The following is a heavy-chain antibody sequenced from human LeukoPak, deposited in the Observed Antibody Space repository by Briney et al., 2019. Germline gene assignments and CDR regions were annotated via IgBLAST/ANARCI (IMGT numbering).Heavy chain of an antibody. CDR3: ARARTDSSGWYEDAFDI. CDR1: GYTFTSYG. Sequence: ASVKVSCKASGYTFTSYGISWVRQAPGQGLEWMGWISAYNGNTNYAQKLQGRVTMTTDTSTSTAYMKLRSLRSDDTAVYYCARARTDSSGWYEDAFDIWGQGTMVTVSS. V-gene: IGHV1-18*01. D-gene: IGHD6-19*01. J-gene: IGHJ3*02. CDR2: ISAYNGNT.